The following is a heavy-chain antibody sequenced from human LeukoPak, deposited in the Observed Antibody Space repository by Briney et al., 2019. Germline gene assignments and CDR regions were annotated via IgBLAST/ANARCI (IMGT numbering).Heavy chain of an antibody. Sequence: GASVKVSCKASGYTFTSYAMNWVRQAPGQGLEWMGWINTNTGNPTYAQGFTGRFVFSLDTSVSTAYLQISSLKAEDTAVYYCARFDFADYYYYGMDVWGQGTTVTVSS. CDR2: INTNTGNP. D-gene: IGHD3-9*01. CDR3: ARFDFADYYYYGMDV. J-gene: IGHJ6*02. V-gene: IGHV7-4-1*02. CDR1: GYTFTSYA.